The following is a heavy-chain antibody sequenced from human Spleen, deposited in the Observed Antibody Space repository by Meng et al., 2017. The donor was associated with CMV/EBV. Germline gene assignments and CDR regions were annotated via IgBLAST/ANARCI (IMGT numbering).Heavy chain of an antibody. J-gene: IGHJ4*02. CDR1: GFTFSSYA. Sequence: GESLKISCAASGFTFSSYAMHWVRQAPGKGLEWVAVISYDGSNKYYADSVKGRFTISRDNSKNTLYLQMNSLRAEDTAVYYCARDYNTVTTRGYYFDYWGQGTLVTVSS. CDR2: ISYDGSNK. V-gene: IGHV3-30-3*01. CDR3: ARDYNTVTTRGYYFDY. D-gene: IGHD4-17*01.